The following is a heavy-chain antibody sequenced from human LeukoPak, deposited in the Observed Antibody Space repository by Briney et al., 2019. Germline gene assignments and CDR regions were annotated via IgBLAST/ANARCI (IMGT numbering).Heavy chain of an antibody. V-gene: IGHV4-34*01. Sequence: SETLSLTCAVYGGSFSGYYWSWIRQPPGKGLEWIGEINHSGSTNYNPSLKSRVTISVDTSKNQSSLKLSSVTAADTAVYYCARGRSYYYDSSGYSDYWGQGTLVTVSS. CDR2: INHSGST. CDR1: GGSFSGYY. J-gene: IGHJ4*02. CDR3: ARGRSYYYDSSGYSDY. D-gene: IGHD3-22*01.